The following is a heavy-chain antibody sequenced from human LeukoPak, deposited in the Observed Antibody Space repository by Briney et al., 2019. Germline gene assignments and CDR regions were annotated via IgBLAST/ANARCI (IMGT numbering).Heavy chain of an antibody. D-gene: IGHD3-3*01. J-gene: IGHJ4*02. V-gene: IGHV3-23*01. CDR3: AKPLGITYDFWSGYLFDY. CDR1: GFTFSDYY. Sequence: GGSLRLSCAASGFTFSDYYMSWIRQAPGKGLEWVSAISGSGDNTYYADSVKGRVTISRDNSKNTVYLQINSLRAEDTAVYYCAKPLGITYDFWSGYLFDYWGQGTLVTVSS. CDR2: ISGSGDNT.